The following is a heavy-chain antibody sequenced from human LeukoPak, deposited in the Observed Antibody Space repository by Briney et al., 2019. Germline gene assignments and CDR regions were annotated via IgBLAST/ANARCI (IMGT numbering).Heavy chain of an antibody. CDR3: ARYDFNKFFDY. J-gene: IGHJ4*02. D-gene: IGHD3-3*01. CDR2: IYYSGST. V-gene: IGHV4-59*01. Sequence: SETLSLTCTVSGGSISPYYWSWIRQPPGKGLEWIGYIYYSGSTNYNPSLKSRVTMSVDTSKDQFSLKLTSVTAADTAVYYCARYDFNKFFDYWGQGILVTVSS. CDR1: GGSISPYY.